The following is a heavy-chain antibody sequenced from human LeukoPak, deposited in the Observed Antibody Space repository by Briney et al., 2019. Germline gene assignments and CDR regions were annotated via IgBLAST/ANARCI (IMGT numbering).Heavy chain of an antibody. J-gene: IGHJ4*02. CDR3: ARDYYDSSGYVDY. CDR2: ISYDGSNK. V-gene: IGHV3-30-3*01. CDR1: GFTFSSYA. D-gene: IGHD3-22*01. Sequence: GGSLRLSCAASGFTFSSYAMHWVRQAPGKGLEWVAVISYDGSNKYYADSVKGRFTISRDNAKNSLYLQMNSLRAEDTAVYYCARDYYDSSGYVDYWGQGTLVTVSS.